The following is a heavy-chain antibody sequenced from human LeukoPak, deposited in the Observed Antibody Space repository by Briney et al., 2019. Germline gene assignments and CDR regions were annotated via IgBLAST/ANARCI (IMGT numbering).Heavy chain of an antibody. V-gene: IGHV3-7*03. Sequence: GGSLRLSCEGSAFIFSGHWMNWVRQTPGKGLEWVASIKEDGSERQYVDSVKGRFTISRDNSKNTLYLQMNSLRAEDTAVYYCAKEAFGYSSSIKPLDYWGQGTLVTVSS. J-gene: IGHJ4*02. CDR3: AKEAFGYSSSIKPLDY. CDR1: AFIFSGHW. D-gene: IGHD6-13*01. CDR2: IKEDGSER.